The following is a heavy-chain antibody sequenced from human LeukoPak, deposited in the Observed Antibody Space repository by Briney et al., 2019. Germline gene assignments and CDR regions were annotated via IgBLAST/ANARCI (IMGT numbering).Heavy chain of an antibody. D-gene: IGHD4-23*01. V-gene: IGHV1-2*06. Sequence: ASVKVSCKASGYTFTGYYMHWVRQAPGQGLEWMGRINPNSGGTNYAQKFQGRVTMTRDTSISTAYMELSRLRSDDTAVYYCAGGADYGGKKNAFDIWGQGTMVTVSS. CDR1: GYTFTGYY. CDR3: AGGADYGGKKNAFDI. J-gene: IGHJ3*02. CDR2: INPNSGGT.